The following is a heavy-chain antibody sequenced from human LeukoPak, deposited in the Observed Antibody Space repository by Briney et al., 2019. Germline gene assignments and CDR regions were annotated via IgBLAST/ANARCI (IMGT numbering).Heavy chain of an antibody. Sequence: GGSLRLSCAASGFTFSSYSMNWVRQAPGKGLEWVSSISSSSSYVYYADSVKGRFTISRDNAKNSLYLQMNSLRAEDTAVYYCARKSELEWLLSYDYYVDVWGKGTTVTVSS. J-gene: IGHJ6*03. V-gene: IGHV3-21*01. CDR1: GFTFSSYS. CDR3: ARKSELEWLLSYDYYVDV. D-gene: IGHD3-3*01. CDR2: ISSSSSYV.